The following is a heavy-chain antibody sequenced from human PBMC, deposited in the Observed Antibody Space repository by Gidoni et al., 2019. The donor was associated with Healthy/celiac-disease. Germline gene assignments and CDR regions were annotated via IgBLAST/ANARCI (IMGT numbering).Heavy chain of an antibody. D-gene: IGHD3-22*01. V-gene: IGHV3-21*01. J-gene: IGHJ4*02. CDR2: ISRSSSYI. CDR1: GFTFSSYS. CDR3: ARAFYYDSSGYYLGVGY. Sequence: EVQLVESGGGMVKPGGSLRLSCAASGFTFSSYSMNWVRQAPGKGLEWVSSISRSSSYIYYADSVKGLFTISRDNAKNSLYLQMNSLRAEDTAVYYCARAFYYDSSGYYLGVGYWGQGTLVTVSS.